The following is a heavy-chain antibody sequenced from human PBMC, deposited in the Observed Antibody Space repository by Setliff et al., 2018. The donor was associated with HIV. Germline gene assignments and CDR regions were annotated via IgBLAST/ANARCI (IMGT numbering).Heavy chain of an antibody. Sequence: ASVKVSCKASGYAFTNFDIYWVRQATGQGLEWMGWMNPSSGDTGYAQRFQGRVTMARDTSISTAYMELRSLRSEDSAVYFCARPIRAAAGNDAFHVWGQGTMVTVSS. D-gene: IGHD6-13*01. CDR2: MNPSSGDT. CDR1: GYAFTNFD. J-gene: IGHJ3*01. V-gene: IGHV1-8*02. CDR3: ARPIRAAAGNDAFHV.